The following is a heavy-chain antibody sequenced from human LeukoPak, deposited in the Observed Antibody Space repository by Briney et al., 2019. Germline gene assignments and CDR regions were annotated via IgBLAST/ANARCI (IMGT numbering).Heavy chain of an antibody. CDR2: INPSGGST. Sequence: ASVKVSCKASGYTFTSYYMHWVRQAPGQGLEWMGIINPSGGSTSYAQKFQGRVTMTRDMSTSTVYMELSSLRSEDTAVYYCANTVEMATIGLDYWGHGTLVTVSS. V-gene: IGHV1-46*01. D-gene: IGHD5-24*01. J-gene: IGHJ4*01. CDR1: GYTFTSYY. CDR3: ANTVEMATIGLDY.